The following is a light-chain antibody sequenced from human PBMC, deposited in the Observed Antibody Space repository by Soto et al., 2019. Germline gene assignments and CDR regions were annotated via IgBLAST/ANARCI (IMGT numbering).Light chain of an antibody. CDR3: QQSFGAPRT. CDR2: GAY. V-gene: IGKV1-39*01. CDR1: QSISTY. Sequence: DIQMTQSPSSLSASLGDRVTVTCRASQSISTYLNWFQQRPGKAPKLLIYGAYTLQDGVPSRFSGSGSETEFTLTISSLQPEDFATYYCQQSFGAPRTFGQGTSVDIK. J-gene: IGKJ1*01.